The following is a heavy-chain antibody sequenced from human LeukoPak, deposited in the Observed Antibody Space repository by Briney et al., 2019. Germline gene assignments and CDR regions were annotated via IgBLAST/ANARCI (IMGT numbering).Heavy chain of an antibody. Sequence: YWIGWVRQMPGKGLEWIGYIYYSGSTYYNPSLKSRVTISVDTSKNQFSLKLSSVTAADTAVYYCARDRGEGVFDYWGQGTLVTVSS. CDR1: Y. V-gene: IGHV4-31*02. J-gene: IGHJ4*02. CDR3: ARDRGEGVFDY. D-gene: IGHD3-10*01. CDR2: IYYSGST.